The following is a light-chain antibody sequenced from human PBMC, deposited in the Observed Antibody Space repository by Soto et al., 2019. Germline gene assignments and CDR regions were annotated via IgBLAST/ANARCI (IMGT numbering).Light chain of an antibody. CDR2: EVS. Sequence: QSALTQPPSASGSPGQPVPISCTGTSSDLGAYIYASWYQQHPGKAPKLMISEVSRRPSGVPERFSGSKSGNTASLTVSGLQADDEAHYYCSSYAGSNNLVFGTWTKV. CDR3: SSYAGSNNLV. J-gene: IGLJ1*01. CDR1: SSDLGAYIY. V-gene: IGLV2-8*01.